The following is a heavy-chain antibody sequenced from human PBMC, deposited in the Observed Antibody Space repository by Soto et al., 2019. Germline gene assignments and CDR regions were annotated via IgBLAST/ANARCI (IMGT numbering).Heavy chain of an antibody. J-gene: IGHJ6*02. D-gene: IGHD5-12*01. CDR3: ARDGDIQGGPPPKNYAMDV. Sequence: QVQLVQSGAEVKKTGSSVKVSCKTSGGTFSTFGISWVRQAPGQGLEWMGGIIPFFGTAEYSQKFEDRITITADESTNTVYMDLRSLTSEDTAIYYCARDGDIQGGPPPKNYAMDVWGQGTTVTVSS. V-gene: IGHV1-69*01. CDR1: GGTFSTFG. CDR2: IIPFFGTA.